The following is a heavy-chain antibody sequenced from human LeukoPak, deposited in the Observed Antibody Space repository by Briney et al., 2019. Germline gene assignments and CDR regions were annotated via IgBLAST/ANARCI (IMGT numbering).Heavy chain of an antibody. V-gene: IGHV3-74*03. CDR2: INSDGSIT. CDR1: GFTISNYW. Sequence: GGSLRLSCVASGFTISNYWMHWVRPAPGKGLVWVSRINSDGSITTYADSVKGRFTISKDNAKNTMYLQMNRLRDEETAVYYCATLLPGVWGQGTLVTVSS. CDR3: ATLLPGV. D-gene: IGHD1-26*01. J-gene: IGHJ4*02.